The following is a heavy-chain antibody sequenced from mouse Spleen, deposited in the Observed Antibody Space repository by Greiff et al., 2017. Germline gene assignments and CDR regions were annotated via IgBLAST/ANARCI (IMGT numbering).Heavy chain of an antibody. J-gene: IGHJ2*01. D-gene: IGHD1-3*01. Sequence: EVQVVESEGGLVQPGSSMKLSCTASGFTFSDYYMAWVRQVPEKGLEWVANINYDGSSTYYLDSLKSRFIISRDNAKNILYLQMSSLKSEDTATYYCARDKENLDYWGQGTTLTVSS. CDR2: INYDGSST. CDR3: ARDKENLDY. CDR1: GFTFSDYY. V-gene: IGHV5-16*01.